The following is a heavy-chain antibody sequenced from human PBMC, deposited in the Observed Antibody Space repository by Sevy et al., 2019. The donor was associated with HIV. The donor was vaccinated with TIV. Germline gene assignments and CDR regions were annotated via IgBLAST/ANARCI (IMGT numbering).Heavy chain of an antibody. Sequence: GGSLRLSCTASGFTFGDYCMSWVRQAPGKGLEWVAFVKSKAYGGTVDHAAYVKGRFTISRDDCKSIPYLEMNDLKNEDRGVYYCTRRKGAQAIFDLRGQGALVTVSS. CDR2: VKSKAYGGTV. J-gene: IGHJ4*02. CDR3: TRRKGAQAIFDL. CDR1: GFTFGDYC. V-gene: IGHV3-49*04. D-gene: IGHD1-26*01.